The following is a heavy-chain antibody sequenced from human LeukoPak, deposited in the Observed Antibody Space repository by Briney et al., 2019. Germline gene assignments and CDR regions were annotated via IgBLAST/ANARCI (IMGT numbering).Heavy chain of an antibody. CDR3: ARGPQVVGYYYIDE. D-gene: IGHD2-15*01. Sequence: SQTLSLTCAISGDTVSSNSAAWNWIRQSPSRGLEWLGRTYYRSKWYSDYAVAVKSRISINPDTSKNQCSLQLTTVTPEDTAVYYCARGPQVVGYYYIDEWGKGTTVTVSS. V-gene: IGHV6-1*01. J-gene: IGHJ6*03. CDR2: TYYRSKWYS. CDR1: GDTVSSNSAA.